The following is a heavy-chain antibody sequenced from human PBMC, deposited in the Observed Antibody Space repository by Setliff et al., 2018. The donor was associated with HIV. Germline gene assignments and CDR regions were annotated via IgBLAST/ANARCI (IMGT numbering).Heavy chain of an antibody. CDR3: ARAALLKLPLGYYYGMDV. CDR1: GGSISSSNW. Sequence: PSETLSLTCAVSGGSISSSNWWSWVRQPPGKGLEWIGEIYHSGSTNYNPSLKSRVTISVGKSKNHFSLKLSSVTAADTAVYYCARAALLKLPLGYYYGMDVWGQGTTVTVSS. D-gene: IGHD1-7*01. CDR2: IYHSGST. V-gene: IGHV4-4*02. J-gene: IGHJ6*02.